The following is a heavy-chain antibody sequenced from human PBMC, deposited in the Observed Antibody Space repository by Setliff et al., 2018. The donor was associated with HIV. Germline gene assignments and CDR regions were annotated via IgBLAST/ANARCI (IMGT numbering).Heavy chain of an antibody. D-gene: IGHD6-19*01. CDR3: AREPPPSQWQPLYFDV. CDR1: GASTNAYF. CDR2: IYTSGIT. J-gene: IGHJ4*02. Sequence: SETLSLTCNVSGASTNAYFLSWVRHPAGKGLEWIGHIYTSGITNHNPSLKSRVTMSLDTSKEQFSLRLRSVTAADTAIYYCAREPPPSQWQPLYFDVWGRGILVTVSS. V-gene: IGHV4-4*07.